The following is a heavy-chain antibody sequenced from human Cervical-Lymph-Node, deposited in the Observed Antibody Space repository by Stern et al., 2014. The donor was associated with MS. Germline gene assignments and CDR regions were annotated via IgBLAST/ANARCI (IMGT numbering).Heavy chain of an antibody. Sequence: VQLVESGAEVKNPGASVKVSCKASGYTFTDYYIHWVRQAPGQGLEWVAWINPNSGGTNYAQKFQGRVTMTRDTSISTAYMELSRLKSDDTAVYYCATMGAKFFNYWGQGTLLTVSS. D-gene: IGHD1-26*01. V-gene: IGHV1-2*02. CDR2: INPNSGGT. J-gene: IGHJ4*02. CDR3: ATMGAKFFNY. CDR1: GYTFTDYY.